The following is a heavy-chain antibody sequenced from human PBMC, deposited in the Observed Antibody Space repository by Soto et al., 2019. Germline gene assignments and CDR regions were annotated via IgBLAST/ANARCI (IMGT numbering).Heavy chain of an antibody. CDR3: AKAPGGAYYDGMDV. J-gene: IGHJ6*02. Sequence: EVQLLESGGGLVQPGGSLRLSCAASGFTFSSYAMSWVRQAPGKGLEWVSAISGSGVSTYYADSVKGRFTVSRDNSKNTLYLQMNSLRAEDTAVYYCAKAPGGAYYDGMDVWGQGTTVTVSS. D-gene: IGHD3-10*01. CDR2: ISGSGVST. CDR1: GFTFSSYA. V-gene: IGHV3-23*01.